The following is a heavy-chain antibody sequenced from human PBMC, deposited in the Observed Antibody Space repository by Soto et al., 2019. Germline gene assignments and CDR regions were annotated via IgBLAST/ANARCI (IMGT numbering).Heavy chain of an antibody. V-gene: IGHV5-51*01. D-gene: IGHD5-12*01. CDR2: INPGDSDS. J-gene: IGHJ5*01. CDR3: ARVRYSGYGAYWFDS. Sequence: HGESLKISCKGSGYSFTTYGIAWVRQMPGKGLEWMGIINPGDSDSRYSPSFQGQVTISADKSITTAYLQWSSLKASDTAMYYCARVRYSGYGAYWFDSWGQGTLVTVSS. CDR1: GYSFTTYG.